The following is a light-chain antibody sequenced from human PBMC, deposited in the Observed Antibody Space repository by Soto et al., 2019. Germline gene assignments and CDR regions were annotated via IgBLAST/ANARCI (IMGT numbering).Light chain of an antibody. CDR2: GNS. Sequence: QSVLTQPPSVSGAPGQRVTISCTGSSSNIGAGYDVYWYQQLPGTAPKLLIYGNSHRPSGVPDRFSGSKSGTSASLAITGLQAEDEADYYCQSYDSSLSGSVFGGGTKLTVL. V-gene: IGLV1-40*01. CDR1: SSNIGAGYD. J-gene: IGLJ3*02. CDR3: QSYDSSLSGSV.